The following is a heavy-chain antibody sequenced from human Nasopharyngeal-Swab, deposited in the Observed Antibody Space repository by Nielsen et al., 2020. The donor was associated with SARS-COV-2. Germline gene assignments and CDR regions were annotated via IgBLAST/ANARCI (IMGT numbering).Heavy chain of an antibody. D-gene: IGHD5-12*01. CDR1: GFTFDDYA. J-gene: IGHJ4*02. CDR3: ARDLGHSGYDLYDY. CDR2: ISWNSGSI. Sequence: SLKISCAASGFTFDDYAMHWVRQAPGKGLEWVSGISWNSGSIGYVDSVKGRFTISRDNAKNSLYLQMNSLRAEDTAVYYCARDLGHSGYDLYDYWGQGTLVTVSS. V-gene: IGHV3-9*01.